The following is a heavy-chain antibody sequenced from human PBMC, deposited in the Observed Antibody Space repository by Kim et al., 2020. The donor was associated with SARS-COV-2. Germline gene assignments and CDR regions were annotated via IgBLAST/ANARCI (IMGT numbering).Heavy chain of an antibody. CDR1: GGPMSKSDW. CDR3: AGDPPRQELVLE. Sequence: SETLSLTCVVSGGPMSKSDWWSWVRQPPGKGLEWVGEINHSGSPNYNPSLKSRVTISIDMSKNQFALRLTSVTAADTAVYYCAGDPPRQELVLEWGQGALVSVSS. D-gene: IGHD1-7*01. CDR2: INHSGSP. V-gene: IGHV4-4*02. J-gene: IGHJ4*02.